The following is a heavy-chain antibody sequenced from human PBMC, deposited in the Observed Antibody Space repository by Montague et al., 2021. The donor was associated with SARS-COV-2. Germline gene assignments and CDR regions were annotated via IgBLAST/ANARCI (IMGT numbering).Heavy chain of an antibody. V-gene: IGHV4-39*01. CDR1: GVSIITSNYY. Sequence: SETLSLTCTVSGVSIITSNYYWCLLRHPPETVLWFIGSGDYSGSTSYTPSLTSRVTISVDTSKNQCSLKLTSMTAADTAVYYCARHVGRGPGSTVWSDPWGQGTLVTVSS. CDR3: ARHVGRGPGSTVWSDP. J-gene: IGHJ5*02. CDR2: GDYSGST. D-gene: IGHD4-17*01.